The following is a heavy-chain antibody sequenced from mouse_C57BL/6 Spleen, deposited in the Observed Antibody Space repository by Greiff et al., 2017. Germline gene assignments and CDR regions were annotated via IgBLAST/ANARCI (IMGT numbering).Heavy chain of an antibody. CDR2: IRLKSDNYAT. V-gene: IGHV6-3*01. Sequence: EVMLVESGGGLVQPGGSMKLSCVASGFTFSNYWMNWVRQSPEKGLEWVAQIRLKSDNYATHYAESVKGRFTISRDDSKSSVYLQMNNLRAEDTGIYYCTKGGYLAWFAYWGQGTLVTVSA. CDR1: GFTFSNYW. CDR3: TKGGYLAWFAY. J-gene: IGHJ3*01.